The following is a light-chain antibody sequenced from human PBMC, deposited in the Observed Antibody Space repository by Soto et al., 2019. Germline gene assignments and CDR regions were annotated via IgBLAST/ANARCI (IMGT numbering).Light chain of an antibody. CDR1: QSVSSY. V-gene: IGKV3-11*01. CDR2: DAS. Sequence: EIVLTQSPATLSLSPGERATLSCRASQSVSSYLAWYQQKPGQAPRLLIYDASNRATGIPARFSGSGSGTDFTLTISSLEPEDFAAYFCQQRSNWLVTFGPGTTWIS. J-gene: IGKJ3*01. CDR3: QQRSNWLVT.